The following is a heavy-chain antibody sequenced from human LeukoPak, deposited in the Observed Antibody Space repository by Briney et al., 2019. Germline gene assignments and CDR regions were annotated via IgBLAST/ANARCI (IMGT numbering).Heavy chain of an antibody. CDR2: MNPNSGNT. CDR3: ASLSGSYDAFDI. J-gene: IGHJ3*02. V-gene: IGHV1-8*01. CDR1: GYTFTSYD. Sequence: ASVKVSCKASGYTFTSYDINWVRQATGQGLEWMGWMNPNSGNTGYAQKFQGRVTMTRNTSISTAYMELSSLRSEDTAVYYCASLSGSYDAFDIWGQGTMVTVSS. D-gene: IGHD1-14*01.